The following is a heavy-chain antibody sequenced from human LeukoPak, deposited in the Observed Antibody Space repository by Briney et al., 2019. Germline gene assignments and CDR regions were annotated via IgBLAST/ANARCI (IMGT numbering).Heavy chain of an antibody. J-gene: IGHJ4*02. CDR3: ARASNDFWSGYYPH. V-gene: IGHV4-38-2*02. CDR2: IYHSGST. CDR1: GGSISSYY. D-gene: IGHD3-3*01. Sequence: SETLSLTCTVSGGSISSYYWSWIRQPPGKGLEWIGSIYHSGSTYYNPSLKSRVTISVDTSKNQFSLKLSSVTAADTAVYYCARASNDFWSGYYPHWGQGTLVTVSS.